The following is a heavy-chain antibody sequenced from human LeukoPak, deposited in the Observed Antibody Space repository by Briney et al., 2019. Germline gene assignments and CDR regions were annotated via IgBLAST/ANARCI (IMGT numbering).Heavy chain of an antibody. CDR1: GFPFTSYA. CDR2: VNADNSNT. CDR3: ARDNSVRDEAWWFNP. D-gene: IGHD5-24*01. J-gene: IGHJ5*02. V-gene: IGHV1-3*03. Sequence: ASVKVSCKASGFPFTSYAIHWVRQAPGQRLEWMGWVNADNSNTKYSQEFQGRVTITRDTSASTAYMDLNSLRSEDTAVYYCARDNSVRDEAWWFNPWGQGTLVTVSS.